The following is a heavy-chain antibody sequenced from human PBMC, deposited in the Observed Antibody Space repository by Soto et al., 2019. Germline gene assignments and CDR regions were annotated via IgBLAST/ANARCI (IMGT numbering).Heavy chain of an antibody. CDR1: GFTFSSYG. V-gene: IGHV3-30*18. Sequence: SLRLSCAASGFTFSSYGMHWVRQAPGKGLEWVAVISYDGSNKYYADSVKGRFTISRDNSKNTLYLQMNSLRAEDTAVYYCAKERSRGYSYGPWAYGMDVWGQGTTVTVSS. CDR2: ISYDGSNK. CDR3: AKERSRGYSYGPWAYGMDV. J-gene: IGHJ6*02. D-gene: IGHD5-18*01.